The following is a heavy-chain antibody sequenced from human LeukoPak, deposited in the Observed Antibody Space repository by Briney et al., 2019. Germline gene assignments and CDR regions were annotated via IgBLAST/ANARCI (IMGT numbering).Heavy chain of an antibody. CDR1: GFTFRSYW. V-gene: IGHV3-7*01. J-gene: IGHJ4*02. Sequence: GGSLRLSCAASGFTFRSYWMSWVRQAPGKGLEWVANIKQDGSEKYYVDSVKGRFTISRDSAKNSLYLQMNSLTAEDTAVYYCASHYYYGSGSHYWGQGTLVTVSS. D-gene: IGHD3-10*01. CDR2: IKQDGSEK. CDR3: ASHYYYGSGSHY.